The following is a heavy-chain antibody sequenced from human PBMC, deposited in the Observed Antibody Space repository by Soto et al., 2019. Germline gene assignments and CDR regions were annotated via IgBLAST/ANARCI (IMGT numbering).Heavy chain of an antibody. J-gene: IGHJ6*02. D-gene: IGHD6-13*01. CDR2: IYYSGST. V-gene: IGHV4-30-4*01. CDR3: ARKAAAAGIYGMDV. Sequence: SETLSLTCTVSGGSISSGDYYWSWIRQPPGKGLEWIGYIYYSGSTYYNPSLKSRVTISVDTSKNQFSLKLSSVTAADTAVYYCARKAAAAGIYGMDVWGQGTTVTVSS. CDR1: GGSISSGDYY.